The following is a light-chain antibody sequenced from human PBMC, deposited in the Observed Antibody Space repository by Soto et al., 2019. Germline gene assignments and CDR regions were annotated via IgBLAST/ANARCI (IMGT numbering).Light chain of an antibody. CDR1: SSDVGGYNY. CDR3: SSYAGSRYV. J-gene: IGLJ1*01. Sequence: QSVLTQPPSASGSPGQSGTISCTGTSSDVGGYNYVSWYQQHPGKAPKLMIYEVSKRPSGVPDRCSGSKSGNTASLTVSGLQAEDEADYYCSSYAGSRYVFGTGTKVTVL. CDR2: EVS. V-gene: IGLV2-8*01.